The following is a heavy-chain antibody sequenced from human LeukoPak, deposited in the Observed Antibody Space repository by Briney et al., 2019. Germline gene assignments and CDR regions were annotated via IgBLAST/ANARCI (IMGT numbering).Heavy chain of an antibody. J-gene: IGHJ4*02. Sequence: PGGSLRLSCAASGFTFSSYAMSWVRQAPGKGLEWVSAISGSGGSTYYADSVKGRFTISKDTSKNTLYLQMNSLRAEDTAVYYCAKDDGGSNWYYFDYWGQGTLVTVSS. CDR1: GFTFSSYA. CDR2: ISGSGGST. CDR3: AKDDGGSNWYYFDY. D-gene: IGHD6-13*01. V-gene: IGHV3-23*01.